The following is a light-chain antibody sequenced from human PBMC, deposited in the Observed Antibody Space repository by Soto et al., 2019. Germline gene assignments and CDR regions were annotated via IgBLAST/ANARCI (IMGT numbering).Light chain of an antibody. J-gene: IGKJ1*01. CDR1: QAIDSW. V-gene: IGKV1-12*01. CDR3: QQTLSFPHT. CDR2: TGS. Sequence: DIQMTRSPSSVSASVGDRVTITCRASQAIDSWLAWYQQKPGEAPKLLIFTGSLLHSGVPPRFSGSGSGTDFTLTISSLQPEDFATYYCQQTLSFPHTFGQGTKVEIX.